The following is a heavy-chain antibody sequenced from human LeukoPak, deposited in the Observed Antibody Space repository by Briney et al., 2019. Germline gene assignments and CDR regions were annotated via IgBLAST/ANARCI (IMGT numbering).Heavy chain of an antibody. CDR2: INYSGST. Sequence: SETLSLTCAVSGGSMSSYYWSWIRQPPGEGLEWIGYINYSGSTTHNPSLRSRVTMSIDTSKNQFSLKLTSVTAADTAVYHCARGANYGDYGLDAFDVWGQGTMVTVSS. J-gene: IGHJ3*01. CDR1: GGSMSSYY. CDR3: ARGANYGDYGLDAFDV. D-gene: IGHD4-17*01. V-gene: IGHV4-59*01.